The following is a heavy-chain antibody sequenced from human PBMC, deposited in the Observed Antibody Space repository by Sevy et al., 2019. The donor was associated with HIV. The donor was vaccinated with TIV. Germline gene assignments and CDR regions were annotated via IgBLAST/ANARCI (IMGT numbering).Heavy chain of an antibody. V-gene: IGHV4-59*01. CDR3: ARIDDYVSY. J-gene: IGHJ4*02. CDR1: GGSISSYY. Sequence: SETLSLTCTVSGGSISSYYWSWIRQPPGKGLEWIGYIYYSGSTNYNPSLKSRVTISVDTSKNQLSLKLSSVTAADTAVYYCARIDDYVSYWGQGTLVTVSS. CDR2: IYYSGST.